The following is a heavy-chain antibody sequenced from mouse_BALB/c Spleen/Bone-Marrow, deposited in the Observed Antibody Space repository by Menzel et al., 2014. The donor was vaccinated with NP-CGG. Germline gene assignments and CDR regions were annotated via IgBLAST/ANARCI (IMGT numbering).Heavy chain of an antibody. D-gene: IGHD1-1*01. CDR1: GFTFTDYY. CDR2: IRNKANGYTT. V-gene: IGHV7-3*02. Sequence: EVKLVESGGGLVQPGGSLRLSCATSGFTFTDYYMSWVRQPPGKALEWLGFIRNKANGYTTEYSASVKGRFTISRDNSQSILYLQMSTLRAEDRATYYCARDMGLLRFDYWGQGTTLTVSS. J-gene: IGHJ2*01. CDR3: ARDMGLLRFDY.